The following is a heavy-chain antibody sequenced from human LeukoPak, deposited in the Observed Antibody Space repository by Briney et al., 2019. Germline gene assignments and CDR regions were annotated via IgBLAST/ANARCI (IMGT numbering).Heavy chain of an antibody. D-gene: IGHD7-27*01. Sequence: SETLSLTCTVSGGSISSGDYSWRWIRQPPGKGLEWIGYIYYSGSTYYNPSLKSRVTISVDTSKNQFSLKLSSVTAADTAVYYCARGPPGDLEDYWGQGTLVTVSS. CDR3: ARGPPGDLEDY. V-gene: IGHV4-30-4*01. CDR2: IYYSGST. CDR1: GGSISSGDYS. J-gene: IGHJ4*02.